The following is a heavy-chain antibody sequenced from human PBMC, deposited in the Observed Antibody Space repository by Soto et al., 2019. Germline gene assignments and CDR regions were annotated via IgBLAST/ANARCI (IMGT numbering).Heavy chain of an antibody. V-gene: IGHV1-3*05. CDR1: GYTFTSYA. Sequence: QVQLVQSGAEEKKPGASVKVSCKASGYTFTSYAMHWVRQAPGQRLEWMGWINAGNGTTKYSQKFQGRATMTRDTAASPAYMALCRLRSEGTAVFYCARGSCYFLLDGYWGQGTLVTVSS. J-gene: IGHJ4*02. D-gene: IGHD3-22*01. CDR3: ARGSCYFLLDGY. CDR2: INAGNGTT.